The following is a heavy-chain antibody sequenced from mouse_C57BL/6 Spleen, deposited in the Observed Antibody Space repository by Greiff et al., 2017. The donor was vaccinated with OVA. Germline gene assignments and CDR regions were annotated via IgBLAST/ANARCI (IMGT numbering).Heavy chain of an antibody. CDR2: IYPRSGNS. J-gene: IGHJ1*03. Sequence: VQLVESGAELARPGASVKLSCKASGYTFTSYGISWVKQRTGQGLEWIGEIYPRSGNSYYNEKFKGKATLTADKSSSTAYMELRSLTSEDSAVYFCARRGERDWYFDVWGTGTTVTVSS. CDR1: GYTFTSYG. CDR3: ARRGERDWYFDV. V-gene: IGHV1-81*01.